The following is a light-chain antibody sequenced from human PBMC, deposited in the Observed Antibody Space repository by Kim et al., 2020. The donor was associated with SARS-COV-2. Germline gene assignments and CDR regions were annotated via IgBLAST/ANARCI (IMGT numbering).Light chain of an antibody. J-gene: IGKJ4*01. CDR2: DAS. CDR3: QQRSNWPLT. V-gene: IGKV3-11*01. Sequence: LSTGERATLACRASQSVTRYLVWYLHRPGQAPRLLMYDASNRATGIPARFSGSGSGTDFTLTISSLEPEDFGVYYCQQRSNWPLTFGGGTKVEIK. CDR1: QSVTRY.